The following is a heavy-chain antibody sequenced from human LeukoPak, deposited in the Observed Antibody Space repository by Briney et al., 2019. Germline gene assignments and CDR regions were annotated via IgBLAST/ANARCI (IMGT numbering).Heavy chain of an antibody. CDR1: GYSFTSYW. Sequence: GASLQISCKGSGYSFTSYWIGWVRQLPGKGLEWMGIIYPGDSDTRYSPSFQGQVTVSADKSISTAYLQWSSLKASDTAMYYCARRYNWNAFDPWGQGTLVTVSS. D-gene: IGHD1-1*01. V-gene: IGHV5-51*01. CDR3: ARRYNWNAFDP. J-gene: IGHJ5*02. CDR2: IYPGDSDT.